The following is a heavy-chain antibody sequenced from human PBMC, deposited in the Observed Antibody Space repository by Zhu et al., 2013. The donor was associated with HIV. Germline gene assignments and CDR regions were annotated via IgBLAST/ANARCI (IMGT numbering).Heavy chain of an antibody. J-gene: IGHJ5*02. CDR2: INPSGGST. Sequence: QVHLVQSGAEVKKPGASVRISCKASGYMFTTYYMHWVRQAPGQGLEWMGIINPSGGSTSYPQNFQGRITMTRDSSTSTVYMELSSLRSEDTAFYYCARADSSSPDWFDPWGQGTLVIVSS. D-gene: IGHD6-13*01. CDR1: GYMFTTYY. CDR3: ARADSSSPDWFDP. V-gene: IGHV1-46*01.